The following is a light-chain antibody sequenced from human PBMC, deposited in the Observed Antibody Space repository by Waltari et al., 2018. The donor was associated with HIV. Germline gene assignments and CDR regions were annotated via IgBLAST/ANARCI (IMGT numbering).Light chain of an antibody. Sequence: QSALTQPASVSGSPGPSITISCPGSSSDVGGYNYVSWYQQHPGKAPRLMIHDVSTRPSGVSDRFSGSKSGDTASLTISGLQAEDEADYYCESYTSTSVWVFGGGTRLTVL. CDR2: DVS. CDR1: SSDVGGYNY. J-gene: IGLJ3*02. V-gene: IGLV2-14*03. CDR3: ESYTSTSVWV.